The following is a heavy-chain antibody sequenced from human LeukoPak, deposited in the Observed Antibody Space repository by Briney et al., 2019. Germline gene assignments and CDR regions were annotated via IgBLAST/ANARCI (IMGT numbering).Heavy chain of an antibody. CDR3: AIRGSAVAAFDY. J-gene: IGHJ4*02. Sequence: GESLKISCKGSGXSFTSNWLGWVRQMPGKGLEWMGSIYPGDSDTRYSPSFQGQVTISADKSISTAYLQWSSLKASDTAMYYCAIRGSAVAAFDYWGQGTLVTVSS. CDR1: GXSFTSNW. CDR2: IYPGDSDT. D-gene: IGHD6-19*01. V-gene: IGHV5-51*01.